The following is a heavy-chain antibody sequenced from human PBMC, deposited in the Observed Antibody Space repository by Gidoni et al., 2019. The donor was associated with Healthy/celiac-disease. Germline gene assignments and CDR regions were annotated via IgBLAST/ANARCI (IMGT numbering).Heavy chain of an antibody. D-gene: IGHD3-3*01. Sequence: EVQLLESGGGLVPTGGSLRLSCAASGFTFSSYAMSWFRQAPGTGLEWVSAISGSGGSTYYADSVKGRFTISRDNSKNTLYLQMNSLRAEDTAVYYCANPPSGRRRENGGIFGGAPDYWGQGTLVTVSS. J-gene: IGHJ4*02. CDR2: ISGSGGST. V-gene: IGHV3-23*01. CDR1: GFTFSSYA. CDR3: ANPPSGRRRENGGIFGGAPDY.